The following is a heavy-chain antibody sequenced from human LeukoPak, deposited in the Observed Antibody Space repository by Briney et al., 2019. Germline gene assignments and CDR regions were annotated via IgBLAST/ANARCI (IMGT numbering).Heavy chain of an antibody. V-gene: IGHV1-18*01. CDR1: GYTFTSYG. J-gene: IGHJ4*02. Sequence: ASVKVSCKASGYTFTSYGISWVRQAPGQGLEWMGWISAYNGNTNYAQKLQGRVTMTTDTSTSTAYMELRSLRSDDTAVYYCARAVGATLLYYFDYWGQGTLVTVSS. CDR3: ARAVGATLLYYFDY. CDR2: ISAYNGNT. D-gene: IGHD1-26*01.